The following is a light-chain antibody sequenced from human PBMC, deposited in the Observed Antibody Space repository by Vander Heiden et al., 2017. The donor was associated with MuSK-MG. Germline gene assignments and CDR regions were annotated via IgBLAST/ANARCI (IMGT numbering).Light chain of an antibody. J-gene: IGLJ2*01. CDR3: AAWDDSLNGVV. CDR1: SSNIGRNT. CDR2: RNN. Sequence: QSVLTQPPSASGTPGQRVTISCSGSSSNIGRNTVNWYQQVPGTAPKDLIYRNNQRPSGVPDRFSGSKSGTSASLAISGLQSEDEADYFCAAWDDSLNGVVFGGGTKLTVL. V-gene: IGLV1-44*01.